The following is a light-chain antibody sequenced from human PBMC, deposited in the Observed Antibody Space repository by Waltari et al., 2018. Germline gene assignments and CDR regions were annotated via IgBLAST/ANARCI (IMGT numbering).Light chain of an antibody. J-gene: IGLJ2*01. Sequence: QSALTQPRSVSGSPGQSVTISCTGTSSDVGGFNYVSSYQQHPGKASKLMIYDVSKRPSGVPDRFSGSKSGNTASLTISGLQAEDEADYYCCSYAGSYTHVVFGGGTKLTVL. CDR1: SSDVGGFNY. CDR3: CSYAGSYTHVV. CDR2: DVS. V-gene: IGLV2-11*01.